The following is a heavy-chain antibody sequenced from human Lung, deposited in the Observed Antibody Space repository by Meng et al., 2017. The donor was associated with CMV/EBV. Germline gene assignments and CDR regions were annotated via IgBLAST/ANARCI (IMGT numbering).Heavy chain of an antibody. J-gene: IGHJ6*02. CDR2: ISSSSSYI. Sequence: SXAASGFTFSSYSMNWVRQAPGKGLEWVSSISSSSSYIYYADSVKGRFTISRDNAKNSLYLQMNSLRAEDTAVYYCARDSSSSYYYYGMDVWGQGXTVT. D-gene: IGHD6-6*01. CDR3: ARDSSSSYYYYGMDV. V-gene: IGHV3-21*01. CDR1: GFTFSSYS.